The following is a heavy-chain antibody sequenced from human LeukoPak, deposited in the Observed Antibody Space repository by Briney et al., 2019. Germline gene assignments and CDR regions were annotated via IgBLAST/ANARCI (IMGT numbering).Heavy chain of an antibody. V-gene: IGHV3-48*03. Sequence: GGSLRLSCAASGFTFSSYEMNGVGQAPGKGVDGISWIGIGSGNTKYADSVKGRFTISGDNAKNSLYLQMNSLRVEDTAVYYCARDHNYAFDDWGQGTLVTVSS. D-gene: IGHD1-1*01. CDR2: IGIGSGNT. CDR1: GFTFSSYE. CDR3: ARDHNYAFDD. J-gene: IGHJ4*02.